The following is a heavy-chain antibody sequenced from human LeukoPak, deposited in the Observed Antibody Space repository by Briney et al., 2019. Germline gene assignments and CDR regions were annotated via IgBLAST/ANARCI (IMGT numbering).Heavy chain of an antibody. CDR3: ASLSAVVPAAQWGFVGYYYYMVV. D-gene: IGHD2-2*01. CDR2: FVPEDGET. Sequence: ASVKVFCKVSGYTLTNLSMRWVRQAPGKGLEWMGGFVPEDGETIYAQKFQGRVTMTEDTSTDTAYMELSSLRSEDTAVYYCASLSAVVPAAQWGFVGYYYYMVVWGKGTTVTVS. CDR1: GYTLTNLS. V-gene: IGHV1-24*01. J-gene: IGHJ6*03.